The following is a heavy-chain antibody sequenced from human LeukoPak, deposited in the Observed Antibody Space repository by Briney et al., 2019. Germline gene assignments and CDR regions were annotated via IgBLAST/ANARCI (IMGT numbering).Heavy chain of an antibody. CDR2: IKQDGSEK. D-gene: IGHD6-6*01. J-gene: IGHJ6*03. CDR3: TRDVTIAARPYYYYYYMDV. CDR1: GFTFSSYW. V-gene: IGHV3-7*01. Sequence: VGSLRLSCAASGFTFSSYWMCWVRQAPGKGLEWVANIKQDGSEKYYVDSVKGRFTISRDNAKNSLYLQVNSLRAEDTAIYYCTRDVTIAARPYYYYYYMDVWGKGTTVTVSS.